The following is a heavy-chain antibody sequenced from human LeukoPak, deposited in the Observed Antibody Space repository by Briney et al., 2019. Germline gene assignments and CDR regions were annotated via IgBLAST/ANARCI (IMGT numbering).Heavy chain of an antibody. J-gene: IGHJ4*02. Sequence: ETLSLTCAVHGGSFSGYYWSWIRQPPGKGLEWVANIKQDGSEKYYVDSVKGRFTISRDNAKNSLYLQMNSLRAEDTAVYYCARDLYDSSGLDYWGQGTLVTVSS. D-gene: IGHD3-22*01. V-gene: IGHV3-7*01. CDR2: IKQDGSEK. CDR3: ARDLYDSSGLDY. CDR1: GGSFSGYY.